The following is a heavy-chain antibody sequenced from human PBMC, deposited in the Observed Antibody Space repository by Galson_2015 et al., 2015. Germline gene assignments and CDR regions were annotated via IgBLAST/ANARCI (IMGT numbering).Heavy chain of an antibody. CDR2: ISSDGSTK. V-gene: IGHV3-30*04. Sequence: SLSSSGPASGFTSRSYAMPWVRQAPGKGLGWVAVISSDGSTKYYADSVNDRFTISRDNSKNTLYLQMNRLRAEDTCVYYCANPIRDGSSAKYAFDIWGQGTMVTVSS. D-gene: IGHD3-10*01. CDR3: ANPIRDGSSAKYAFDI. CDR1: GFTSRSYA. J-gene: IGHJ3*02.